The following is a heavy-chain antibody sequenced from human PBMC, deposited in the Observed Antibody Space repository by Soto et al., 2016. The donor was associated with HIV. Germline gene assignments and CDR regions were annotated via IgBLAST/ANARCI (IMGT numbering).Heavy chain of an antibody. CDR1: GFTFRTSW. CDR3: ARGCDI. V-gene: IGHV3-74*01. Sequence: EVRLVESGGGVVQPGGSLRLSCQASGFTFRTSWMHWVRQGPGKGLLWVSRISSDGYNINYADSVKGRFTISRDNAKNTLYLQMDSLRVEDTAVYYCARGCDIRGTGTLVTVSS. J-gene: IGHJ4*02. CDR2: ISSDGYNI. D-gene: IGHD2-15*01.